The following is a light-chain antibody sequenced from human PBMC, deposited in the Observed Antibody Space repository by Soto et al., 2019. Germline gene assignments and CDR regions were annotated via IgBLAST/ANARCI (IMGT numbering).Light chain of an antibody. CDR3: QSYDISLSASSPSWV. J-gene: IGLJ3*02. V-gene: IGLV1-40*01. Sequence: QSVLTQPPSVSGAPGQRVTISCTGSSSNIGAGFDVHWYQQFPGTASRLLIYGNSNRPSGVPDRFSGSKSGTSASLAITGLQAEDEADYYCQSYDISLSASSPSWVFGGGTKVTVL. CDR1: SSNIGAGFD. CDR2: GNS.